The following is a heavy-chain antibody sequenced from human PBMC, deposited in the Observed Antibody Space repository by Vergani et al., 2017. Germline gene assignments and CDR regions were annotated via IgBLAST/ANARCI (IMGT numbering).Heavy chain of an antibody. D-gene: IGHD3-22*01. CDR1: GFTFRIYG. J-gene: IGHJ1*01. V-gene: IGHV3-30*02. Sequence: QVQLVESGGGVVQPGGSLRLSCIASGFTFRIYGMHWVRQAPGKGLEWVAFIRYDGTTRFYGDSVKGRFTISRDNSQTTVFLQMNSLRADDSAVYYCTKAGQYDSDNFHDSWGQGALVTVAS. CDR3: TKAGQYDSDNFHDS. CDR2: IRYDGTTR.